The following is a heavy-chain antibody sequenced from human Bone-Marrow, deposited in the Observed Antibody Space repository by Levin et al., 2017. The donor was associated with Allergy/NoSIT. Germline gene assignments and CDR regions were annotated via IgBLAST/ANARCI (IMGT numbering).Heavy chain of an antibody. Sequence: GESLKISCAASGFTFSNYGMHWVRQAPGKGLEWVTVIYYDGSKTYYADSVKGRFTISRDNSKNTLYLQMNSLRVEDTAVYYCARDIKSWYFDLWGRGTLVTVSS. V-gene: IGHV3-33*01. CDR2: IYYDGSKT. J-gene: IGHJ2*01. CDR1: GFTFSNYG. CDR3: ARDIKSWYFDL.